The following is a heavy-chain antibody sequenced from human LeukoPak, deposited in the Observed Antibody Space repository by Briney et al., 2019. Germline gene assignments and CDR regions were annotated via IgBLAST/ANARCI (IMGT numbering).Heavy chain of an antibody. V-gene: IGHV4-59*10. Sequence: SETLSLTCAVYGGSFSGYFWSWIRQPAGKGLEWIGRIYTSGSTNYNPSLKSRVTISVDTSKNQFSLKLSSVTAADTAVYYCARVEGSGSYLYWGQGTLVTVSS. D-gene: IGHD3-10*01. CDR3: ARVEGSGSYLY. CDR2: IYTSGST. CDR1: GGSFSGYF. J-gene: IGHJ4*02.